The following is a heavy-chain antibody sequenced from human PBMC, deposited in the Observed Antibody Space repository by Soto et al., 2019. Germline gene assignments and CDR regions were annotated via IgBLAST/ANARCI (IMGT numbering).Heavy chain of an antibody. D-gene: IGHD6-13*01. J-gene: IGHJ4*02. Sequence: DVKLVESGGAVIQPGGSLRLSCAASGFVFDDYRMHWVRQAPGKGLEWVSVITWDGGSTDYADSVKGRFTISRDNSKNSLYLQLNSLKTEDTALYYCAKSATYSEGAFFDHWGQGTLVTVSS. V-gene: IGHV3-43*01. CDR3: AKSATYSEGAFFDH. CDR1: GFVFDDYR. CDR2: ITWDGGST.